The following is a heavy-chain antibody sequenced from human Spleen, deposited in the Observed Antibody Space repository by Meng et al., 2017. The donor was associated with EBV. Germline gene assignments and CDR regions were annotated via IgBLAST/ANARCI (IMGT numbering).Heavy chain of an antibody. CDR2: IYHSGRT. CDR3: ARDSTMPENWFDP. D-gene: IGHD2-2*01. CDR1: GGANRRSHL. V-gene: IGHV4-4*02. J-gene: IGHJ5*02. Sequence: QQPGPAPDLVSPSGTPTVPCAVFGGANRRSHLWSRVRHPQGKGLEWIGEIYHSGRTNYNPSLKSRVTISVDKSKIQFSLKLSSVTAADTAVYYCARDSTMPENWFDPWGQGTLVTVSS.